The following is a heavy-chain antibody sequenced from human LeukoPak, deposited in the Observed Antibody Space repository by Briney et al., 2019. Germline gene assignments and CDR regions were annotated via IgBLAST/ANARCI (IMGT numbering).Heavy chain of an antibody. D-gene: IGHD5-24*01. CDR1: GYTFTGYY. J-gene: IGHJ4*02. CDR3: ARELYRRDGYNY. CDR2: INPNSGGT. V-gene: IGHV1-2*02. Sequence: ASVRVSCKASGYTFTGYYMHWVRQAPGQGLEWMGWINPNSGGTKYAQKFQGRVTMTRDTSISTAYMELSRLRSDDTAVYYCARELYRRDGYNYWGQGTLVTVSS.